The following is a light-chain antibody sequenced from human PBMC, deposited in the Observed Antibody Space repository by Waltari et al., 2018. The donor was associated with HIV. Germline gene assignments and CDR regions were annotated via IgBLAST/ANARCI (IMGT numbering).Light chain of an antibody. J-gene: IGLJ3*02. CDR1: SSDGRAYDL. CDR3: CSYVSEIVPCV. CDR2: DVS. V-gene: IGLV2-23*02. Sequence: TALTQPASVSGSPGQSITISCTGTSSDGRAYDLVSWYQQHPGKAPRLIIYDVSERPAGVSNRFTGSKSGNTASLTISGLQAEDEADYYCCSYVSEIVPCVFGGGTKLTVL.